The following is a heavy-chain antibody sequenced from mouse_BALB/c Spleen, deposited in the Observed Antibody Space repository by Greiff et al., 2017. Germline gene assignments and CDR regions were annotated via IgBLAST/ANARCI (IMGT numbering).Heavy chain of an antibody. V-gene: IGHV3-6*02. Sequence: EVKLQQSGPGLVKPSQSLSLTCSVTGYSITSGYYWNWIRQFPGNKLEWMGYISYDGSNNYNPSLKNRISITRDTSKNQFFLKLNSVTTEDTATYYCAKSPYYYGSRGFAYWGQGTLVTVSA. CDR2: ISYDGSN. J-gene: IGHJ3*01. CDR1: GYSITSGYY. D-gene: IGHD1-1*01. CDR3: AKSPYYYGSRGFAY.